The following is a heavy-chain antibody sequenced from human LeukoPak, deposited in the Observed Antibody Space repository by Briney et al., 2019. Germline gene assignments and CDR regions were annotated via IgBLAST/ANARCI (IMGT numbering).Heavy chain of an antibody. V-gene: IGHV3-33*01. CDR2: IWYDGSNK. J-gene: IGHJ4*02. D-gene: IGHD2-2*01. CDR3: ARTRNQLGYCSSTSCYHYFDY. CDR1: GFTFSSYG. Sequence: GGSLRLSCAASGFTFSSYGMHWVRQAPGKGLEWVAVIWYDGSNKYYADSVKGRFTISRDNTKNTLYLHMNSLRAEDTAVYYCARTRNQLGYCSSTSCYHYFDYWGQGTLVTVSS.